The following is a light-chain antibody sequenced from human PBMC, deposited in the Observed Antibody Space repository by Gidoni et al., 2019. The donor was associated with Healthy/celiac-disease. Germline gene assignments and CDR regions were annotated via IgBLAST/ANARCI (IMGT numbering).Light chain of an antibody. Sequence: IVLTPSPATLSFSPGERAPLSCRASQSVSSYSSWYQQKPGQAPRLLIYDASNRATGIPARFSGSGSGTDFTLTISSLEPEEFAVYYCQQRSNWPLTFGGGTKVEIK. CDR2: DAS. J-gene: IGKJ4*01. CDR1: QSVSSY. V-gene: IGKV3-11*01. CDR3: QQRSNWPLT.